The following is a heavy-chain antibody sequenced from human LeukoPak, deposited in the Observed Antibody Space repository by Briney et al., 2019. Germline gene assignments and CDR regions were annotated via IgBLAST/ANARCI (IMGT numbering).Heavy chain of an antibody. CDR2: ISGSGGST. J-gene: IGHJ4*02. CDR3: AKDLGYYYDSSGYFDY. D-gene: IGHD3-22*01. Sequence: GGSLRLSCAASGFTFSSYAMSWVRQAPGKGLEWVSAISGSGGSTYYADSVKGRFTISRDNSKNTLYLQMNSLRVEDTAVYYCAKDLGYYYDSSGYFDYWGQGTLVTVSS. V-gene: IGHV3-23*01. CDR1: GFTFSSYA.